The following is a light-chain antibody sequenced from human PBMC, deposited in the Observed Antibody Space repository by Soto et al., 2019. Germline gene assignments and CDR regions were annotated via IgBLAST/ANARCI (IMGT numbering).Light chain of an antibody. CDR1: SSDIGRYNY. V-gene: IGLV2-14*01. J-gene: IGLJ2*01. CDR3: TSYTTTSAVI. CDR2: EVS. Sequence: QSALSQPASVSGSPGQSITISCTGTSSDIGRYNYVSWYQQHPGMAPQPLIYEVSDRPSGVSNRFSGSKSGNTASLTISGLQADDEADYFCTSYTTTSAVIFGGGTKVTVL.